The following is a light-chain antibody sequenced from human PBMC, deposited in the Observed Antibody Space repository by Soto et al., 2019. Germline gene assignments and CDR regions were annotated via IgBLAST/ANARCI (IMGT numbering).Light chain of an antibody. CDR2: EVT. CDR1: SGDVGSYNL. CDR3: CSYAGNSEV. V-gene: IGLV2-23*02. J-gene: IGLJ1*01. Sequence: QSVLTQPASVSGSPGQSITIPCTGTSGDVGSYNLVSWYQQHPGKAPKLLIYEVTERPSGVSNRFSGSKSGSTASLTISGLQPDGEADYYCCSYAGNSEVLGTGTKVTVL.